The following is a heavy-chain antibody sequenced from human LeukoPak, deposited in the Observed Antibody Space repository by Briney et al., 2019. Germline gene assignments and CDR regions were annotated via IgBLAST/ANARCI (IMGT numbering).Heavy chain of an antibody. Sequence: GGSLRLSCAASGFTFSSYAMSWVRQAPGKGLEWVSAISGSGGSTYYADSVRGRFTISRDNSKNTLYLQMNSLRAEDTAVYYCAKLSSSSEFRWFDPWGQGTLVTVSS. D-gene: IGHD6-6*01. CDR3: AKLSSSSEFRWFDP. J-gene: IGHJ5*02. V-gene: IGHV3-23*01. CDR2: ISGSGGST. CDR1: GFTFSSYA.